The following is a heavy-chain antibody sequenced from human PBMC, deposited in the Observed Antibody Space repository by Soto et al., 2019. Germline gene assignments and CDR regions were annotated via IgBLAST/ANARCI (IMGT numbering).Heavy chain of an antibody. CDR1: GGSISSSNW. J-gene: IGHJ4*02. V-gene: IGHV4-4*02. Sequence: QVQLQESGPGLVKPSGTLSLTCAVSGGSISSSNWWSWVRQPPGKGLEWIGEIYHSGNTNYNPSLKSRVPMAVDKSRNQFSLKLSSVTAADTAVYYCAGRWGEGRVDYWGQGTLVTVSS. D-gene: IGHD3-10*01. CDR3: AGRWGEGRVDY. CDR2: IYHSGNT.